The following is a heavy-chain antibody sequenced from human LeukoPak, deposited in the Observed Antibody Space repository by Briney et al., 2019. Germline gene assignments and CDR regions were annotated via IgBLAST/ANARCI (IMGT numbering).Heavy chain of an antibody. J-gene: IGHJ4*02. V-gene: IGHV4-4*07. CDR2: IYTSGST. Sequence: PSETLSLTCTVSGGSISSYYWSWIRQPAGKGLEWIGRIYTSGSTNYNPSLKSRVTMSVDTSKNQFSLKLSSVTAADTAVYYCARDLHCGNSGHIAYWGQGTLVTVSS. D-gene: IGHD4-23*01. CDR3: ARDLHCGNSGHIAY. CDR1: GGSISSYY.